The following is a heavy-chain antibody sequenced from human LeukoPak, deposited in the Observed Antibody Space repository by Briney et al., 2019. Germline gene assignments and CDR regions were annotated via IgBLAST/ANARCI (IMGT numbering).Heavy chain of an antibody. D-gene: IGHD3-22*01. CDR1: GFTFSSHW. J-gene: IGHJ4*02. V-gene: IGHV3-7*01. CDR2: IKQDGSEK. CDR3: ARDGNHFDTGTYYYVLNDY. Sequence: PGGSLRLSCAASGFTFSSHWMSWVRQAPGKGLEWVANIKQDGSEKYYVDSVKGRFTISRDNAKNSLYLQMNSLRAEDTALYYCARDGNHFDTGTYYYVLNDYWGQGTLVTVSS.